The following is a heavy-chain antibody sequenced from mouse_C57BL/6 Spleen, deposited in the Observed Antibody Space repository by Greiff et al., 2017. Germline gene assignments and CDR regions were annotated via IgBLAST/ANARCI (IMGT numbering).Heavy chain of an antibody. V-gene: IGHV1-74*01. Sequence: QVQLQQPGAELVRPGASVKVSCKASGYTFTSYWMHWVKQRPGQGLEWIGRIHPSDSDTNYNQKFKGKATLTVDKSSSTAYMQLSSLTSEDSAFYFCATESTMVTYYAMDYWGQGTSVTVSS. D-gene: IGHD2-2*01. CDR3: ATESTMVTYYAMDY. CDR1: GYTFTSYW. CDR2: IHPSDSDT. J-gene: IGHJ4*01.